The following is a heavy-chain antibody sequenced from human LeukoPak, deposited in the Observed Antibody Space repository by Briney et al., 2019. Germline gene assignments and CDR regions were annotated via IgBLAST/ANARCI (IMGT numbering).Heavy chain of an antibody. Sequence: GGSLRLSCAASGFTFSSYGMHWVRQAPGKGLEWVAVTSSDGTNKYYAVSVKGRFTVSRDNSKNTLYLQMNSLRVEDTAVYYCAREVLAGSFDWLLSSPSYFDYWGQGTLVTVSS. CDR3: AREVLAGSFDWLLSSPSYFDY. V-gene: IGHV3-30*03. CDR1: GFTFSSYG. J-gene: IGHJ4*02. CDR2: TSSDGTNK. D-gene: IGHD3-9*01.